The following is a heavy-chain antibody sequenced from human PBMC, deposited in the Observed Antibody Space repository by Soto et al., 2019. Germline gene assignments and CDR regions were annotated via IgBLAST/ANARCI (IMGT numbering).Heavy chain of an antibody. D-gene: IGHD6-19*01. Sequence: GGSLRLSCAASGFTFSTYWMHWVRQVPGKGLVWVSRINSDESITTYADSVKGRFTISRDNTRNTLYLQMNSLRAEDTAVYYCARLGVAGTRYGLDVWGQGTTVTVSS. CDR3: ARLGVAGTRYGLDV. CDR1: GFTFSTYW. V-gene: IGHV3-74*01. CDR2: INSDESIT. J-gene: IGHJ6*02.